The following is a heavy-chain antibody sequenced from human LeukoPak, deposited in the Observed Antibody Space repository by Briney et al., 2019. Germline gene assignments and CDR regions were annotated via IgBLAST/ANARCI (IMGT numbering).Heavy chain of an antibody. CDR2: ISLDGTYK. CDR1: GFTFASYT. Sequence: GGSLRLSCAASGFTFASYTMHWVRQAPGKGLEWVALISLDGTYKFHADSVKGRFTISRDNSQSTLYLQMSSLRHEDTAVYYCARPLGDFWGVDYWGQGTLVTVSA. V-gene: IGHV3-30-3*01. J-gene: IGHJ4*02. CDR3: ARPLGDFWGVDY. D-gene: IGHD3-3*01.